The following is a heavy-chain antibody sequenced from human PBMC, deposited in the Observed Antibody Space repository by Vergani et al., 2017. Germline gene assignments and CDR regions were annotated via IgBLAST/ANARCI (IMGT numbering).Heavy chain of an antibody. J-gene: IGHJ4*02. CDR3: VKDAGSYENFFDS. CDR1: GFTFSTYA. CDR2: LTGGGGST. D-gene: IGHD1-26*01. V-gene: IGHV3-23*01. Sequence: EVQLLESGGSLKQPGGSVRLSCAASGFTFSTYAMHWVRQAPGKGLELVSALTGGGGSTYYAASFKGRFIISRDNSRDTLYLQMNSLRPEDTATYYCVKDAGSYENFFDSWGQGTLVTVSS.